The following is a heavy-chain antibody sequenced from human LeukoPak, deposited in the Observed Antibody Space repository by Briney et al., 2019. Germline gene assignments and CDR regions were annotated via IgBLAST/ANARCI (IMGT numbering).Heavy chain of an antibody. Sequence: PSETLSLSCTVHGASLSDYYWTWIRQSPEKGLECVGAIDHRGSASYNPSLESRVTISLDTSKNQFSLNLASVTAADTAVYYCTSLFYXXGTFD. J-gene: IGHJ4*01. V-gene: IGHV4-34*01. CDR2: IDHRGSA. D-gene: IGHD3-10*01. CDR1: GASLSDYY. CDR3: TSLFYXXGTFD.